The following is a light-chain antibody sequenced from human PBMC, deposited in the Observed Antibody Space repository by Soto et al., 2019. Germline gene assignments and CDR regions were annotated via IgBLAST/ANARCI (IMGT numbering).Light chain of an antibody. J-gene: IGKJ1*01. CDR1: QSVSSTY. Sequence: EIVLTQSPGTLSLSPGERATLSCTASQSVSSTYLAWYQQKFGQAPRLLIHGASSRATGIPDRFSGSGSGTEFTLTITRLEPEDSAVYFCQHYGFSQWTFGQGTKVDI. CDR3: QHYGFSQWT. CDR2: GAS. V-gene: IGKV3-20*01.